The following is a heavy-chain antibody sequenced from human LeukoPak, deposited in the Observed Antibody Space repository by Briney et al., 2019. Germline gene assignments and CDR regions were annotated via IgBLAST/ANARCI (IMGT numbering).Heavy chain of an antibody. J-gene: IGHJ3*02. CDR3: ATTTLMIVVVNDAFDI. CDR2: IIPIFGTA. V-gene: IGHV1-69*06. CDR1: GGTFISYA. Sequence: GASVTVSCKASGGTFISYAIRWLRQAPGQGLEWMGGIIPIFGTANYAQKFQGIVTITADKSTSTAYMELSSLRSEDTAVYYCATTTLMIVVVNDAFDIWGRGTMVTVSS. D-gene: IGHD3-22*01.